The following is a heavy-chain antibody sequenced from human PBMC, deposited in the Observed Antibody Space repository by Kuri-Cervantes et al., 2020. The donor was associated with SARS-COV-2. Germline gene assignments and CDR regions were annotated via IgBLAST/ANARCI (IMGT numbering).Heavy chain of an antibody. CDR3: AREGVGAHKGYYMDV. D-gene: IGHD1-26*01. CDR2: INPNSGGT. J-gene: IGHJ6*03. V-gene: IGHV1-2*02. CDR1: GYTFTGYY. Sequence: ASVKVSCKASGYTFTGYYMHWVRQAPGQGLEWMGWINPNSGGTNYAQKFQGRVTMTRDTSISTAYMELSRPRSDDTAVYYCAREGVGAHKGYYMDVWGKGTTVTVSS.